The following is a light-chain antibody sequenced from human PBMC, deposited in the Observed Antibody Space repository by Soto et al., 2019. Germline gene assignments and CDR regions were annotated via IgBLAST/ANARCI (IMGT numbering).Light chain of an antibody. CDR3: CSYAGSSTYV. J-gene: IGLJ1*01. CDR1: SIDVVSYNL. V-gene: IGLV2-23*02. CDR2: EVS. Sequence: QSLLTQPASVSGSPGQSITISCPGTSIDVVSYNLVSWYQQHPGKAPKLMIYEVSKRPSGVSNRFSGSKSGNTASLTISGLQAEDEADYYCCSYAGSSTYVFGNGTKVTGL.